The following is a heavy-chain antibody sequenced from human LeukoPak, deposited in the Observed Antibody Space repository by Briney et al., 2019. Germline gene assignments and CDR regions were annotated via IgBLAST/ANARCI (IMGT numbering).Heavy chain of an antibody. CDR3: ARVTSGYKSSFDY. CDR2: TYYRSNLFN. Sequence: SQTLSLTCALSGDIVSSNSAAWNWIRQSPSRGLEWLGRTYYRSNLFNDYAVSVNSRININPDTSKNQFSLHLNSVTPEDTAVYYCARVTSGYKSSFDYWGQGILVTVSS. D-gene: IGHD5-12*01. J-gene: IGHJ4*02. V-gene: IGHV6-1*01. CDR1: GDIVSSNSAA.